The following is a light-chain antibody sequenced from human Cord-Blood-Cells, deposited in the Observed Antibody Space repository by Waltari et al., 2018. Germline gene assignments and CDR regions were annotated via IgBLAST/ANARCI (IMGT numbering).Light chain of an antibody. Sequence: DIQMTQSPSSLSASVGDRVTITCRASQSISIYLNWYQQKPGKAPKLLIYAASSLQSGVPSRFSGSGSGTDFTLTISSLQPEDFATYYCQQLNSYPTFGQGTRLEIK. J-gene: IGKJ5*01. V-gene: IGKV1-39*01. CDR2: AAS. CDR3: QQLNSYPT. CDR1: QSISIY.